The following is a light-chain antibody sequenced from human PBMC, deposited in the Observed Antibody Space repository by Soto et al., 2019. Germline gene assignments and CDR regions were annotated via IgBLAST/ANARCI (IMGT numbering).Light chain of an antibody. CDR2: DAS. Sequence: DIRMTQSPSSLSASFGYRVTLTCQASQDIRTYVNWYQQKPGKAPKLLIYDASILETGVPSRFSGSGSGTDLTFTISSLQPEDIATYYCQQYENLPVFGQGTRLEIK. CDR1: QDIRTY. V-gene: IGKV1-33*01. CDR3: QQYENLPV. J-gene: IGKJ5*01.